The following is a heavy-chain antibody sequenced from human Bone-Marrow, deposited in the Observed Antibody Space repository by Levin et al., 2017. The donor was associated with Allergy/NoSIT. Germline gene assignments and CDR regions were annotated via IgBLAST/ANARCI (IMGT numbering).Heavy chain of an antibody. CDR1: GFIFDDYA. Sequence: SLKISCVTSGFIFDDYAMHWVRLAPGKGLEWVSGISWSSSVIAYADSVKGRFIISRDNVKNSVYLQMNSLRSEDTAVYYCAKAKTNSGFVVGFDSWGQGTPVIVSS. J-gene: IGHJ4*02. CDR2: ISWSSSVI. V-gene: IGHV3-9*01. D-gene: IGHD6-19*01. CDR3: AKAKTNSGFVVGFDS.